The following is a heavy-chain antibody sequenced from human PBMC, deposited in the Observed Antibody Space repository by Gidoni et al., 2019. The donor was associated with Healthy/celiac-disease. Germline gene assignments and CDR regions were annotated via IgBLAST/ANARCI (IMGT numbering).Heavy chain of an antibody. CDR1: GFTFSSYS. D-gene: IGHD6-13*01. CDR3: ASMGSDSSSWYGDY. J-gene: IGHJ4*02. Sequence: EVQLVESGGGLVKPGGSLRLSCAASGFTFSSYSMNWVRQAPGKGLEWVSSISSSSSYIYYADSVKGRFTISRDNAKNSLYLQMNSLRAEDTAVYYCASMGSDSSSWYGDYWGQGTLVTVSS. V-gene: IGHV3-21*01. CDR2: ISSSSSYI.